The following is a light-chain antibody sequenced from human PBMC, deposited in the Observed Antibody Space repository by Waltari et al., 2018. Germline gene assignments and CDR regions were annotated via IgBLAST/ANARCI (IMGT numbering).Light chain of an antibody. CDR2: QDS. J-gene: IGLJ2*01. Sequence: SYELTQPPSVSVSPGQPAKITCSGDTLPKQYAYWYQQKPGQAPVVVIFQDSQRPSGIPERFSGSSSGTTATLTISGVQAEDEADYHCQSADSTNTYVIFGGGTKLTVL. CDR1: TLPKQY. V-gene: IGLV3-25*03. CDR3: QSADSTNTYVI.